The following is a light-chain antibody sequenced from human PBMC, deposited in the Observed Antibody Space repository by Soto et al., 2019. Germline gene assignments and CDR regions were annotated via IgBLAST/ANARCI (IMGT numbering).Light chain of an antibody. V-gene: IGKV3-20*01. CDR3: HQYGSSPFT. J-gene: IGKJ3*01. CDR1: QSGTSSY. Sequence: EIVLTQSPGTLSLSPGDRATLSCRASQSGTSSYLAWYQQKPGQAPRLLMYGVSSRATGIPDRFSGSGSGTDFTLTISRLEPEDFAVYYCHQYGSSPFTFGPGTKVDI. CDR2: GVS.